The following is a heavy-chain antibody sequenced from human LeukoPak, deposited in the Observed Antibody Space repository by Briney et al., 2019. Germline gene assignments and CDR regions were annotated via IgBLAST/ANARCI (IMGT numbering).Heavy chain of an antibody. CDR1: GGSFSGYY. CDR2: INHSGST. V-gene: IGHV4-34*01. CDR3: ARDAKGSGYYYYYMDV. J-gene: IGHJ6*03. Sequence: PSETLSLTCAVYGGSFSGYYWSWIRQPPGKGLEWIGEINHSGSTNYNPSLKSRVTISVDTSKNQFSLKLSSVTAADTAVYYCARDAKGSGYYYYYMDVWGKGTTVTVSS. D-gene: IGHD3-10*01.